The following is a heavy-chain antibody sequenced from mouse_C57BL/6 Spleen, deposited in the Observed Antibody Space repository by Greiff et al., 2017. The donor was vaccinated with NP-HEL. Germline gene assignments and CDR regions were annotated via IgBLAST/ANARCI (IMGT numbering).Heavy chain of an antibody. J-gene: IGHJ2*01. V-gene: IGHV1-82*01. D-gene: IGHD1-1*01. CDR3: AREGSITTVVATDY. Sequence: LQESGPELVKPGASVKISCKASGYAFSSSWMNWVKQRPGKGLEWIGRIYPGDGDTNYNGKFKGKATLTADKSSSTAYMQLSSLTSEDSAVYFCAREGSITTVVATDYWGQGTTLTVSS. CDR2: IYPGDGDT. CDR1: GYAFSSSW.